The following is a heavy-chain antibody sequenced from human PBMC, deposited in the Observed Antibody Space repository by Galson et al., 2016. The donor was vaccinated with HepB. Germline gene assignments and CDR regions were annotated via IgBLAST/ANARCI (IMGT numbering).Heavy chain of an antibody. CDR2: ISYEVRNE. Sequence: SLRLSCAASGFSFSRFTMHWVRQAPGKGLEWLAVISYEVRNEEYADSVKGRFTISRDNSNKPLYLQMSSLTSEDTAVYYCVRDKSSIFGVVILSAWGQGMLVAVSS. D-gene: IGHD3-3*01. V-gene: IGHV3-30*04. CDR3: VRDKSSIFGVVILSA. CDR1: GFSFSRFT. J-gene: IGHJ4*02.